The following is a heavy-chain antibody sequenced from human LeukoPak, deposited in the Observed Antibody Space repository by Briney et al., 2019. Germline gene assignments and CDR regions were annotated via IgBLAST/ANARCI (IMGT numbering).Heavy chain of an antibody. CDR1: GGSISNYY. V-gene: IGHV4-4*07. Sequence: PSETLSLTCNVSGGSISNYYWSWIRQPAGKGLEWIGRFYARGNTNYNPSLKSRVTMSVDTSKNQFSLKLSSVTAADTAVYYCARVFPSAMVRGVDVGWFDPWGQGTLVTVSS. J-gene: IGHJ5*02. D-gene: IGHD3-10*01. CDR2: FYARGNT. CDR3: ARVFPSAMVRGVDVGWFDP.